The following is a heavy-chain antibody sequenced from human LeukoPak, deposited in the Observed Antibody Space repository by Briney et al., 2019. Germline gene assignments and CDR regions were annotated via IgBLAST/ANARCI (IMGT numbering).Heavy chain of an antibody. V-gene: IGHV1-2*02. CDR3: ARPERGHYFDY. D-gene: IGHD5-24*01. J-gene: IGHJ4*02. Sequence: ASVKVSCKASGYTFTGCYMHWVRQAPAQGLEWMGWINPNSGGTNYAQKFQGRVTMTRDTSINTAYMELSRLRSDDTGVYDCARPERGHYFDYWGQGTLVTVSS. CDR2: INPNSGGT. CDR1: GYTFTGCY.